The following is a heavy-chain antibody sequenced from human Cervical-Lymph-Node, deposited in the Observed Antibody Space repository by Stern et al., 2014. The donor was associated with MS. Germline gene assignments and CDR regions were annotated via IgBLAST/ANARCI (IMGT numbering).Heavy chain of an antibody. J-gene: IGHJ4*01. D-gene: IGHD2/OR15-2a*01. V-gene: IGHV3-74*01. CDR1: GFTFSSSW. CDR3: AREIGGRQGY. Sequence: EVQLVESGGGLVQPGGSLRLSCAASGFTFSSSWMHWVRQAPGQGLVWVARLNTDGSITNHADSVKGRFTISRDNAKNTLYLQMNSLRAEDTAVYYCAREIGGRQGYWGHGTLVTVSS. CDR2: LNTDGSIT.